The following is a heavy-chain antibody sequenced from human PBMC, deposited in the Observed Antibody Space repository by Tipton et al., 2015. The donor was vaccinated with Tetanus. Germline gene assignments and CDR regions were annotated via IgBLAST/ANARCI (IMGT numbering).Heavy chain of an antibody. CDR1: GGSIGRGGYY. D-gene: IGHD1-26*01. J-gene: IGHJ4*02. V-gene: IGHV4-31*01. Sequence: TLSLTCTVSGGSIGRGGYYWRLIRQHPGKVLEWIGDIYFSGSTYYNPSLKSLVTILVDTPKNQFSLKLKSVTAADTAVYYCARDQARGARGWNYFDCWGQGTLVTVSS. CDR3: ARDQARGARGWNYFDC. CDR2: IYFSGST.